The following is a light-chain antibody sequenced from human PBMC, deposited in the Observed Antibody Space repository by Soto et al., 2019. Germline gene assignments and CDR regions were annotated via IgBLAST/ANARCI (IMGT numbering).Light chain of an antibody. V-gene: IGLV2-14*01. CDR3: ASYTASDSVYV. CDR2: DVN. Sequence: QSALTQPASVSGSPGLSITISCTGTRSDIGAYNYVSWYQRHPGNAPKLLIYDVNSRPSGVSTRFSGSKSGNTASLTISGLQPDDEADYYCASYTASDSVYVFGSGTKVTVL. CDR1: RSDIGAYNY. J-gene: IGLJ1*01.